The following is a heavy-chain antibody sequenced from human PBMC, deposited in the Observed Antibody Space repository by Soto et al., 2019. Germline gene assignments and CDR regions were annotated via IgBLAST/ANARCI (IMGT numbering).Heavy chain of an antibody. V-gene: IGHV1-18*01. CDR2: ISAYNGNT. CDR3: ARDPRHSYGNT. Sequence: GASVKVSCKASGYTFTSYGISWVRQAPGQGLEWMGWISAYNGNTKYAQKLQGRVTMTTDTSASTAYMELSSLRSEDTAVYYCARDPRHSYGNTWGQGTLVTVSS. D-gene: IGHD5-18*01. J-gene: IGHJ5*02. CDR1: GYTFTSYG.